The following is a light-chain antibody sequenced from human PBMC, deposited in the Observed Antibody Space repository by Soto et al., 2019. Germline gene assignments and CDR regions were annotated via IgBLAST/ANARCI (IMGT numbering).Light chain of an antibody. V-gene: IGKV1-5*03. CDR1: QTISSL. Sequence: DIEMTQSPSTLSVSLGDRVTITCRASQTISSLLAWYQQKPGKAPKLLIYKASTLKSGVPSRFSGSGSGTEFTLTISSLQPDDFATYYCQQYNSYSEAFGQGTKVDIK. CDR3: QQYNSYSEA. J-gene: IGKJ1*01. CDR2: KAS.